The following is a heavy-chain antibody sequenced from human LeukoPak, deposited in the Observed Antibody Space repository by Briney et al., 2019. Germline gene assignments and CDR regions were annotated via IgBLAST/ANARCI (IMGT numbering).Heavy chain of an antibody. CDR3: ASSTVANPGAFDI. CDR1: GFTFSSYV. J-gene: IGHJ3*02. D-gene: IGHD4-23*01. CDR2: IRYDGSNK. V-gene: IGHV3-30*02. Sequence: PGGSLRLSCATSGFTFSSYVMHWVRQAPGKGLEWVAFIRYDGSNKYYADSVKGRSTISRDNSKNTLYLQMNSLRAEDTAVYYCASSTVANPGAFDIWGQGTMVTVSS.